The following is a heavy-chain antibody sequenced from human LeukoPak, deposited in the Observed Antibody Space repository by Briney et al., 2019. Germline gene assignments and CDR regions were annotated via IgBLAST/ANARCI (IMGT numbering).Heavy chain of an antibody. CDR2: FGTRSTSV. J-gene: IGHJ4*02. Sequence: GGSLRLSCTASGFTFSGYSMNWIRQAPGKGLEWVSSFGTRSTSVYHAGSVKGRFAISRDNAKNSLYLQMNSLRAEDTALYYCAKDIDWNYVGYFDYWGQGTLVTVSS. V-gene: IGHV3-21*04. CDR1: GFTFSGYS. CDR3: AKDIDWNYVGYFDY. D-gene: IGHD1-7*01.